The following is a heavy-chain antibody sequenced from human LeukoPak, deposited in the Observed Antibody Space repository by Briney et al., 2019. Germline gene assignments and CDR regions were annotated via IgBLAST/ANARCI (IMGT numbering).Heavy chain of an antibody. CDR2: IYYSGST. D-gene: IGHD1-26*01. Sequence: SETLSLTCTVSGGSISSGGYYWSWIRQHPGKGLEWIGYIYYSGSTYYNPSLKSRVTISVDTSKNQFSLKLSSVTAADTAVYYCARPSLKWGFDYWGQGTLVTVSS. CDR1: GGSISSGGYY. J-gene: IGHJ4*02. CDR3: ARPSLKWGFDY. V-gene: IGHV4-31*03.